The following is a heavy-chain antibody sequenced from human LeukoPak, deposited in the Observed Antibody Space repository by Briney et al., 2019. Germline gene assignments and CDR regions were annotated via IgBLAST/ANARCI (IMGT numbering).Heavy chain of an antibody. Sequence: GGSLRLSCAASGFTFSSYSMSWVRQAPGKGLEWVSSISSSSSYIYYADSVKGRFTISRDNGKNSLYLQMNSLRAEDTAVYYCARDLYYDSSGPASYWGQGTLVTVSS. CDR2: ISSSSSYI. CDR1: GFTFSSYS. V-gene: IGHV3-21*01. CDR3: ARDLYYDSSGPASY. D-gene: IGHD3-22*01. J-gene: IGHJ4*02.